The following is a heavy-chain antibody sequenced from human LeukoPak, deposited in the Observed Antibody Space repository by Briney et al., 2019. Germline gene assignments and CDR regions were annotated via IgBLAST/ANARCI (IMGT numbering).Heavy chain of an antibody. CDR3: ARGPIDITMVRGVDDY. Sequence: GGSLRLSCAVSGITVSINSMNWVRQAPGKGLEWVSYISSSGSTIYYADSVKGRFTISRDNAKNSLYLQMNSLRAEDTAVYYCARGPIDITMVRGVDDYWGQGTLVTVSS. D-gene: IGHD3-10*01. V-gene: IGHV3-11*01. CDR1: GITVSINS. J-gene: IGHJ4*02. CDR2: ISSSGSTI.